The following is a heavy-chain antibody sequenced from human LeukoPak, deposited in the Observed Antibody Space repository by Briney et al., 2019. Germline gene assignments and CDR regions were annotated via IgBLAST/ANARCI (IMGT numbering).Heavy chain of an antibody. Sequence: GESLKISCKGSGYSFTSYWIGWVRQMPGKGLEWMGIIYPGDSDTRYSPSFQGQVTISADKSINTAYLQWSSLKASDTAMYYCARRDNDFWSGYNNWFDPWGQGTLVTVSS. D-gene: IGHD3-3*01. CDR2: IYPGDSDT. CDR1: GYSFTSYW. CDR3: ARRDNDFWSGYNNWFDP. J-gene: IGHJ5*02. V-gene: IGHV5-51*01.